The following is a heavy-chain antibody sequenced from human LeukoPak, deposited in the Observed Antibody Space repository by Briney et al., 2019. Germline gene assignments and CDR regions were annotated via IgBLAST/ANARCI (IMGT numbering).Heavy chain of an antibody. CDR1: GFTFSSYD. CDR2: ISGSGGST. Sequence: GGSLRLSCAASGFTFSSYDMSWVRQAPGKGLEWVSGISGSGGSTYYADSVKGRFTISRDNSKNTMYLQMNSLRAEDTAVYYCAKGSVAAAKGLLDYWGQGTLVTVSS. V-gene: IGHV3-23*01. D-gene: IGHD2-15*01. CDR3: AKGSVAAAKGLLDY. J-gene: IGHJ4*02.